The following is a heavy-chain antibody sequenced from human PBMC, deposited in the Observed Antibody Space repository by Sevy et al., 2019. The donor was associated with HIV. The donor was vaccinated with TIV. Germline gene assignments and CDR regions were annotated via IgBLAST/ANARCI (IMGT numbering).Heavy chain of an antibody. D-gene: IGHD3-22*01. CDR3: ARVNSGIVVVISPQYYFDY. Sequence: GGSLRLSCAASGFTFSSYAMHWVRQAPGKGLEWVAVISYDGSNKYYADSVKGRFTISTDNSKNTLYLQMNSLRAEDTAVYYCARVNSGIVVVISPQYYFDYWGQGTLVTVSS. J-gene: IGHJ4*02. CDR2: ISYDGSNK. CDR1: GFTFSSYA. V-gene: IGHV3-30-3*01.